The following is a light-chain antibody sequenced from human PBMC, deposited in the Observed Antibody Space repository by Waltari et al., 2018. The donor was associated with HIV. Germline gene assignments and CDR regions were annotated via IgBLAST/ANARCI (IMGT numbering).Light chain of an antibody. V-gene: IGKV4-1*01. J-gene: IGKJ1*01. Sequence: DIVMTQSPDSLVVSLGERATINCKSSQSVLYSSNNKNYLAGYKQKPGQPPKLLIYWASTRESGFPDRFSGSGSGTDFTLTISSLQAEDVAVYYCQQYYSTPRTFGQGTKVEIK. CDR2: WAS. CDR3: QQYYSTPRT. CDR1: QSVLYSSNNKNY.